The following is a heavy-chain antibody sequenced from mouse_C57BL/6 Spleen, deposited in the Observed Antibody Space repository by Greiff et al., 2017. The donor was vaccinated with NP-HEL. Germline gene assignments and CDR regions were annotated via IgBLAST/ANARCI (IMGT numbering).Heavy chain of an antibody. D-gene: IGHD1-1*01. CDR2: IHPNSGST. Sequence: QVQLQQPGAELVKPGASVKLSCKASGYTFTSYWMHWVKQRPGQGLEWIGMIHPNSGSTNYNEKFKSKATLTVDKSSSTAYMQLSSLTSEDSAVYYCARSDYYGSLFAYWGQGTLVTVSA. CDR3: ARSDYYGSLFAY. V-gene: IGHV1-64*01. J-gene: IGHJ3*01. CDR1: GYTFTSYW.